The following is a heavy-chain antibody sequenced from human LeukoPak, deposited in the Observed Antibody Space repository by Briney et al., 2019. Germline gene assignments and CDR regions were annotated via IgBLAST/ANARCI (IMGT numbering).Heavy chain of an antibody. J-gene: IGHJ5*02. CDR2: IYPGDSDA. CDR3: ARRNDGSGYNWFDP. CDR1: GYSFTSYW. D-gene: IGHD3-10*01. V-gene: IGHV5-51*01. Sequence: KGGESLKISCKGSGYSFTSYWIGWVRQMPGKGLECMGNIYPGDSDARYSPSFQGQVTISVDKSISTAYLQWSSLKASDTAMYYCARRNDGSGYNWFDPWGQGTVVTVSS.